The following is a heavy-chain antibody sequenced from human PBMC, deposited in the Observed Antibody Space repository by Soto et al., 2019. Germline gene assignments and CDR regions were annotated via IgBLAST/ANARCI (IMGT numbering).Heavy chain of an antibody. CDR3: ARHVVVVPAAPRDYYYYMDV. V-gene: IGHV4-59*08. CDR2: IYYSGST. D-gene: IGHD2-2*01. CDR1: GGSISSYY. Sequence: SSETLSLTCTVSGGSISSYYWSWIRQPPGKGLEWIGYIYYSGSTNYNPSLKSRVTISVDTSKNQFSLKLSSVTAADTAVYYCARHVVVVPAAPRDYYYYMDVWGKGTTVTVSS. J-gene: IGHJ6*03.